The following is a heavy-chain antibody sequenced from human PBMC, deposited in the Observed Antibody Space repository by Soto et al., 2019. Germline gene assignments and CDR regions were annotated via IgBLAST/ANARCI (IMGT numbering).Heavy chain of an antibody. CDR3: AFSMVRGVTKS. D-gene: IGHD3-10*01. CDR1: GGSFSGYY. Sequence: QVQLQQWGAGLLKPSETLSLTCAVYGGSFSGYYWSWIRQPPGKGLEWIGEINHSGSTNYNPSLKSRVTISVDTSKNQFSLKLSSVTAADTAVYYCAFSMVRGVTKSWGQGTLVTVSS. J-gene: IGHJ4*02. V-gene: IGHV4-34*01. CDR2: INHSGST.